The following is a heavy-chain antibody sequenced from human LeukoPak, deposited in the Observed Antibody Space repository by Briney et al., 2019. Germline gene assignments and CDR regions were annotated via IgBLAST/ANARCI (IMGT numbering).Heavy chain of an antibody. J-gene: IGHJ4*02. CDR2: IYYDGNT. CDR1: GDSISTSAYY. D-gene: IGHD3-10*01. Sequence: SETLSLTCAVSGDSISTSAYYWDWSSQPPGKGLEWIGNIYYDGNTRYNPSLKSRVTISVDRSKNQFSLKLSSVTAADTAVYCCARRYYYGSGSPEYWGQGAQVTVSS. CDR3: ARRYYYGSGSPEY. V-gene: IGHV4-39*01.